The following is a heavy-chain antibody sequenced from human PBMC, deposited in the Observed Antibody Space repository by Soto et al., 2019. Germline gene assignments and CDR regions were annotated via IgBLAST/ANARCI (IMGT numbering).Heavy chain of an antibody. CDR2: VYGCGSS. Sequence: QVQLQESGPGLVKPSETLSLTCTVSGVSITDFYWSWIRQPAGKGLEWIGRVYGCGSSSYNPSLKSRVTMSVDTSKKHCSLNLTSVTAADTAVYYCAVGDRPIWGQGTVVTVSS. CDR3: AVGDRPI. CDR1: GVSITDFY. V-gene: IGHV4-4*07. J-gene: IGHJ3*02.